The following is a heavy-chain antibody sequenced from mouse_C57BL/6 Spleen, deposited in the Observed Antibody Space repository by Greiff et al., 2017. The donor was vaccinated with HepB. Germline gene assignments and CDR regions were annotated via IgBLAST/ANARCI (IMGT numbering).Heavy chain of an antibody. CDR1: GYAFSSSW. Sequence: QVQLKESGPELVKPGASVKISCKASGYAFSSSWMNWVKQRPGKGLEWIGRIYPGDGDTNYNGKFKGKATLTADKSSSTAYMQLSSLTSEDSAVYFCARLPYFDVWGTGTTVTVSS. CDR3: ARLPYFDV. V-gene: IGHV1-82*01. D-gene: IGHD5-1*01. J-gene: IGHJ1*03. CDR2: IYPGDGDT.